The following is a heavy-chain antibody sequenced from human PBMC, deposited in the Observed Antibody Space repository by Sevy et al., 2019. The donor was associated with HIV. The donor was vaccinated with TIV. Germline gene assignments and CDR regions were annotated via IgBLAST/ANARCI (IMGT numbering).Heavy chain of an antibody. CDR3: AREGCTKPHDY. CDR2: LSFGCGEI. D-gene: IGHD2-8*01. CDR1: GFTFSKYS. Sequence: GGSLRLSCAASGFTFSKYSMSSVRQPPGKRLAWVSTLSFGCGEINYADSVKGRFTISRDNSKSSVYLQMNNLRPEDTAVYYCAREGCTKPHDYWGQGTLVTVSS. J-gene: IGHJ4*02. V-gene: IGHV3-23*01.